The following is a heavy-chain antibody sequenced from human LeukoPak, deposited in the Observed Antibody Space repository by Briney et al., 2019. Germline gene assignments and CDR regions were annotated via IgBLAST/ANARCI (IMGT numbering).Heavy chain of an antibody. J-gene: IGHJ4*02. CDR2: INPNSGGT. Sequence: ASVKVSCKASGYTSTGYYMHWVRQAPGQGLEWRGWINPNSGGTNYAQKFQGRVTMTRDTSISTAYMELSRLRSDDTAVYYCARDYLMYGSGSRLDYWAREPWSPSPQ. CDR3: ARDYLMYGSGSRLDY. V-gene: IGHV1-2*02. CDR1: GYTSTGYY. D-gene: IGHD3-10*01.